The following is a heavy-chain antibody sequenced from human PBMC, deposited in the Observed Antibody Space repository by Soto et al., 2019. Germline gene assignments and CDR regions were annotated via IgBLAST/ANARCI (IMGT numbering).Heavy chain of an antibody. CDR3: ARDGAAGTPYYYGMDV. V-gene: IGHV4-59*01. J-gene: IGHJ6*02. CDR2: IFYSGST. Sequence: PSETLSLTCTVSGGSISGYYWTCIRQPPGKGLEWMGFIFYSGSTNYNPSLKSRVTISVDTSKNQFSLKLSSVTAADTAVYYCARDGAAGTPYYYGMDVWGQGTTVTVSS. CDR1: GGSISGYY. D-gene: IGHD6-13*01.